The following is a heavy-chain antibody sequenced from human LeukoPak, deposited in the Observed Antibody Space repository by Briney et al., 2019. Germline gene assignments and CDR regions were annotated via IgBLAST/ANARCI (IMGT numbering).Heavy chain of an antibody. CDR1: VFPFSRYS. CDR2: VRTDSGII. V-gene: IGHV3-48*02. Sequence: GGCLRLSCVASVFPFSRYSMICARRAPTKGLECLSYVRTDSGIIDYAASVKGRFTVSRDNAKTSLYLQMNSLRDEDTAVYYCARDHTFAFEYWGQGIQVTVSS. J-gene: IGHJ4*02. CDR3: ARDHTFAFEY.